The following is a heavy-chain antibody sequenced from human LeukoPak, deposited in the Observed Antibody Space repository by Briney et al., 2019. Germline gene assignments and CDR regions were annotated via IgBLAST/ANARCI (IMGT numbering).Heavy chain of an antibody. D-gene: IGHD6-13*01. CDR2: INHSGST. CDR3: ARGLRYSSSWYPDYFDN. V-gene: IGHV4-34*01. J-gene: IGHJ4*02. CDR1: GGSFSGYY. Sequence: SETLSLTCAVYGGSFSGYYWSWIRRPPGKGLEWIGEINHSGSTNYNPSLKSRVTISVDTSKNQFSLKLSSVTAADTAVYYCARGLRYSSSWYPDYFDNSGEGTLGTVS.